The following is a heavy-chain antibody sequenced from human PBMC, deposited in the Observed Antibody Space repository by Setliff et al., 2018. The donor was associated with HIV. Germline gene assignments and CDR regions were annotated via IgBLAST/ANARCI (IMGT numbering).Heavy chain of an antibody. V-gene: IGHV3-7*01. Sequence: GGSLRLSCAASGFAFCTYWMSWVRQAPGKGLEWVANIKQDGSEKYYVDSVKGRFTISRDNAKNSLYLQMNSLRAEDTAVYYCASVLRYYGSGSYPFGYWGQGTLVTVSS. CDR1: GFAFCTYW. J-gene: IGHJ4*02. CDR3: ASVLRYYGSGSYPFGY. CDR2: IKQDGSEK. D-gene: IGHD3-10*01.